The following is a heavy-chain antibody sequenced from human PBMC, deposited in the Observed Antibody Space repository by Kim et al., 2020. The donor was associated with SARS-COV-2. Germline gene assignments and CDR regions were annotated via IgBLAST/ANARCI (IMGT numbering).Heavy chain of an antibody. J-gene: IGHJ6*02. CDR3: AKDVWGYSGMDV. V-gene: IGHV3-23*01. Sequence: GGSLRLSCAASGFSFSTNAMGWVRQAPGKGLEWVSSISGNGDSTFYADSVRGRFTISRDISNSTLYLQMNSLRAEDTALYYCAKDVWGYSGMDVWGQGTT. D-gene: IGHD3-16*02. CDR1: GFSFSTNA. CDR2: ISGNGDST.